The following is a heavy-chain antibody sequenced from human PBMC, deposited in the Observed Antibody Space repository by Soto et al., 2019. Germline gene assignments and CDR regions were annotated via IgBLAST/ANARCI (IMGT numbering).Heavy chain of an antibody. CDR3: ARDQEPSTLYYDYYYMDV. CDR2: INPSGGST. J-gene: IGHJ6*03. Sequence: QVQLVQSGAEVKKPGASVTVSCTASGYTFTSYYIHWVRQAPGQGLEWTGIINPSGGSTSYAQKFQGRVTMTRDTSTSTVYMEVSGLRSEDTAVYYCARDQEPSTLYYDYYYMDVWGKGTTVTVSS. CDR1: GYTFTSYY. V-gene: IGHV1-46*03.